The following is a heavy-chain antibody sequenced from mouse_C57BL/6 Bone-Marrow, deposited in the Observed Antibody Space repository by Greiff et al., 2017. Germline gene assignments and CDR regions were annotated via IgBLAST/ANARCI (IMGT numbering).Heavy chain of an antibody. CDR3: ARSGLDGYPY. CDR1: GYTFTSYW. V-gene: IGHV1-69*01. J-gene: IGHJ2*01. D-gene: IGHD2-3*01. Sequence: QVQLQQPGAELVMPGASVKLSCKASGYTFTSYWMHWVKQRPGQGLEWIGEIDPSDSYTNYNQKFKGKSTLTVDKSSSTAYMQLSSLTSEDSAVYYCARSGLDGYPYWGQGTTLTVSS. CDR2: IDPSDSYT.